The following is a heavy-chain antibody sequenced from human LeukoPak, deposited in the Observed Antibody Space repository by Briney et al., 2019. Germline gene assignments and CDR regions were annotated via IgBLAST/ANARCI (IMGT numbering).Heavy chain of an antibody. CDR2: ISSSSSYI. CDR1: GFTFSSCS. CDR3: ARDLHYDFWSGYYTGDVDYFDY. D-gene: IGHD3-3*01. V-gene: IGHV3-21*01. Sequence: GGSLRLSCAASGFTFSSCSMNWVRQAPGKGLEWVSSISSSSSYIYYADSVKGRFTISRDNAKNSLYLQMNSLRAEDTAVYYCARDLHYDFWSGYYTGDVDYFDYWGQGTLVTVSS. J-gene: IGHJ4*02.